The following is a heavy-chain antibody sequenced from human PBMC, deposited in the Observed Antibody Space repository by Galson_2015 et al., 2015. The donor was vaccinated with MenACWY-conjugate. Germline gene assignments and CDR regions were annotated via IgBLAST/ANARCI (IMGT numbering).Heavy chain of an antibody. V-gene: IGHV3-23*01. CDR3: AKDLVKNYEMLTGYYNA. D-gene: IGHD3-9*01. CDR2: ISDSGRFT. Sequence: LRLSCAASGFTFSSYAMTWVRRAPGKGLEWVSTISDSGRFTYYADSVKGRFTISRDNSKNTVSLQMNSLRAEDTAAYYCAKDLVKNYEMLTGYYNAWGQGILVTVSS. J-gene: IGHJ5*02. CDR1: GFTFSSYA.